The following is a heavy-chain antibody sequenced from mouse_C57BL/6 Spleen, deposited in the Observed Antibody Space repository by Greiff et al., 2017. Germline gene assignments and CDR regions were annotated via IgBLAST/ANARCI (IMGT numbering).Heavy chain of an antibody. CDR3: ARASTTVVAKGYFDV. V-gene: IGHV3-6*01. D-gene: IGHD1-1*01. CDR1: GYSITSGYY. Sequence: EVKLLESGPGLVKPSQSLSLTCSVTGYSITSGYYWNWIRQFPGNKLEWMGYISYDGSNNYNPSLKNRISITRDTSKNQFFLKLNSVTTEDTATYYCARASTTVVAKGYFDVWGTGATVTVSS. J-gene: IGHJ1*03. CDR2: ISYDGSN.